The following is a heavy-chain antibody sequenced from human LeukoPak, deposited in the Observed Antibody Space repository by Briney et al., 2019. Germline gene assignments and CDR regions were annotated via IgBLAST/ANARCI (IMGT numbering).Heavy chain of an antibody. CDR2: ISGSGGST. CDR3: AKDRLGGSYPTLFDY. D-gene: IGHD1-26*01. J-gene: IGHJ4*02. Sequence: PGGSLRLSCAASGFTFSSYAMSWVRQAPGKGLEWVSAISGSGGSTYYADSVKGRFTISRDSSKNTLYLQMNSLRAEDTAVYYCAKDRLGGSYPTLFDYWGQGTLVTVSS. V-gene: IGHV3-23*01. CDR1: GFTFSSYA.